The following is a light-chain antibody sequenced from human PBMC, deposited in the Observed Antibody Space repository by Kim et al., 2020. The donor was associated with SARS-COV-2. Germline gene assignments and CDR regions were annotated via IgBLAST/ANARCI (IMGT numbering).Light chain of an antibody. CDR2: DVS. Sequence: LTISCTATSSDVGGYNYVSCYQQHPGKAPKLMIYDVSNRPSGVSNRFSGSKSGNTASLTISGLQAEDEADYYCGSYTSSSTLEGVFGGGTQLTVL. CDR1: SSDVGGYNY. CDR3: GSYTSSSTLEGV. V-gene: IGLV2-14*03. J-gene: IGLJ3*02.